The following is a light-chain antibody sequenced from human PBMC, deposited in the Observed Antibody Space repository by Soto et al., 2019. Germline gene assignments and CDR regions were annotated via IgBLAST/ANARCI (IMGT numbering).Light chain of an antibody. V-gene: IGKV3-20*01. Sequence: DIVLTQSPGTLSLSPGERATLSCRASQSVSSSYLAWYQQKRGQAPRLLIYGASSRATGIPDXXXXXXXXXXXXXTISRLEPEDFAVYYCQQYGSSRTFGQGTKVEXK. CDR3: QQYGSSRT. J-gene: IGKJ1*01. CDR2: GAS. CDR1: QSVSSSY.